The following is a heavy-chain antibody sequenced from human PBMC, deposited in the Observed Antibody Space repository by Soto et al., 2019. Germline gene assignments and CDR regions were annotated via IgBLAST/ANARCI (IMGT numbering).Heavy chain of an antibody. D-gene: IGHD2-15*01. CDR1: GGSISSSNYY. Sequence: SETLSLTCTVSGGSISSSNYYWGWIRQLPGKGLEWIGSIFYSGSTYYNPSPRSRVTIYIDSSKNQFSLKLSSVTAADTAVYYCARNLVVAATTYNWFDLWGQGTLVTVSS. V-gene: IGHV4-39*01. CDR3: ARNLVVAATTYNWFDL. J-gene: IGHJ5*02. CDR2: IFYSGST.